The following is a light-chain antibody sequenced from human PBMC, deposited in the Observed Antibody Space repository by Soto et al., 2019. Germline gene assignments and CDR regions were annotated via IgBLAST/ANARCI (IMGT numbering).Light chain of an antibody. J-gene: IGKJ5*01. CDR1: QSVTTR. CDR2: GAS. CDR3: QQYGGLPIT. Sequence: IVLTPSPDPLSLSPGGRATLSCRASQSVTTRLAWYQQKPGQPPRLLISGASVRASGVPVRISGSGSGTDFTLTISRLEPEDFAMYYCQQYGGLPITFGLGTRLEIK. V-gene: IGKV3-20*01.